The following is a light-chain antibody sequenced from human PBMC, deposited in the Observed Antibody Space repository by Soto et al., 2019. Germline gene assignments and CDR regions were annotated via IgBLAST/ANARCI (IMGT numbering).Light chain of an antibody. CDR1: SSDIGAYNS. CDR3: NSRGGSRPYYV. CDR2: EVS. J-gene: IGLJ1*01. V-gene: IGLV2-14*01. Sequence: QSALTQPASVSGSPGQSITISCTGTSSDIGAYNSVSWYQRYPGRAPKLMIYEVSNRPSGVSARFSASKSGNTASLTISGLQAEDEADYYCNSRGGSRPYYVFGTGTKVTVL.